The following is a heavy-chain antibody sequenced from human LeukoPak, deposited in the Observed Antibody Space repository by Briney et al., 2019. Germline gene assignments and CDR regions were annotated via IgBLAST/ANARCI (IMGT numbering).Heavy chain of an antibody. J-gene: IGHJ6*02. CDR2: INDYTRNS. CDR1: GGLLTDYF. Sequence: SVTQSLTCSVFGGLLTDYFWTWMRHSPGKGLEWIGEINDYTRNSKYNQSLNRRVSISLEKSKNHLSLELMSVTAADTAVYYCARGRIAKIVVVHSFSYGMDVWGQGTTVTVSS. V-gene: IGHV4-34*01. D-gene: IGHD3-22*01. CDR3: ARGRIAKIVVVHSFSYGMDV.